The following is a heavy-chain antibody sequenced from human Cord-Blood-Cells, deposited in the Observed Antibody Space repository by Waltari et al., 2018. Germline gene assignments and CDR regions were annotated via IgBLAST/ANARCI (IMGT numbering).Heavy chain of an antibody. D-gene: IGHD3-22*01. V-gene: IGHV4-34*01. CDR3: ARSSNYYDSSGYPNWFDP. CDR1: GGSFSGYS. CDR2: INHSGST. J-gene: IGHJ5*02. Sequence: QVQLQQWGAGLLKPSETLPLTCAVYGGSFSGYSWSWIRQPPGKGLEWIGEINHSGSTNYNPSLKSRVTISVDTSKNQFSLKLSSVTAADTAVYYCARSSNYYDSSGYPNWFDPWGQGTLVTVSS.